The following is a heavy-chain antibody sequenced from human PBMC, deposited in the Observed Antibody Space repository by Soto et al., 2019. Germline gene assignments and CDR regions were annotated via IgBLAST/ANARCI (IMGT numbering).Heavy chain of an antibody. CDR3: TRAHGGKGWCVDC. D-gene: IGHD2-21*01. V-gene: IGHV3-15*07. CDR1: GLPFNNAW. J-gene: IGHJ4*02. CDR2: IKSKSAGGTT. Sequence: EVQLVESGGGLVKPGGSLRLSCAASGLPFNNAWMHWVRQAPGRGLEWVGRIKSKSAGGTTDYGAPVEGRFTISRDDASNTIYLQMKSRKAEDTAVYYCTRAHGGKGWCVDCWGQGSLVIVSS.